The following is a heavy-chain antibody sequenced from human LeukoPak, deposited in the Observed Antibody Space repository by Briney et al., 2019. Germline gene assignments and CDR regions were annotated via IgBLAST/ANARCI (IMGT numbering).Heavy chain of an antibody. CDR1: GASISSGYW. CDR2: IYHSGST. Sequence: PSGTLSLTCAVSGASISSGYWWSWVRQPPGKGLEWIGEIYHSGSTNHNPSLKSRVTISVDTSKNQFSLKLSSVTAADTAVYYCARGGRITMVRGVIINRSVDYWGQGTLVTVSS. D-gene: IGHD3-10*01. V-gene: IGHV4-4*02. CDR3: ARGGRITMVRGVIINRSVDY. J-gene: IGHJ4*02.